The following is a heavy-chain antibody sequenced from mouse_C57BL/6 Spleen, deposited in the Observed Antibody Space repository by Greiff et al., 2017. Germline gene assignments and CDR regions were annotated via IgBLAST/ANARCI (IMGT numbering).Heavy chain of an antibody. CDR2: IDPSDSET. D-gene: IGHD1-1*01. V-gene: IGHV1-52*01. Sequence: QVQLQQPGAELVRPGSSVKLSCKASGYTFTSYWMHWVKQRPIQGLEWIGNIDPSDSETHYNQKFKDKATLTVDKSSSTAYMQLSSLTSEDSAVSYCARRHPVDNSFDYWGQGTTLTVSS. CDR3: ARRHPVDNSFDY. CDR1: GYTFTSYW. J-gene: IGHJ2*01.